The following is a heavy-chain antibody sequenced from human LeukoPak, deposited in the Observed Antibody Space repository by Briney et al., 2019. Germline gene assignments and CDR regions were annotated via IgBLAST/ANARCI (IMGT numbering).Heavy chain of an antibody. J-gene: IGHJ4*02. CDR1: GFIFSSYA. CDR2: IKQDGSEK. Sequence: GGSLRLSCAASGFIFSSYAMSWVRQAPGKGLEWVANIKQDGSEKYYVDSVKGRFTISRDNAKNSLYLQMNSLRAEDTAVYYCARALVDYWAREPWSPSPQ. V-gene: IGHV3-7*01. CDR3: ARALVDY.